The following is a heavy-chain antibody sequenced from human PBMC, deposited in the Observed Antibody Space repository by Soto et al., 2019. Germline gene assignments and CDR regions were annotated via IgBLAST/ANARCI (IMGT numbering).Heavy chain of an antibody. J-gene: IGHJ5*02. CDR3: AGSIAVLYNWFDP. CDR2: SYYSGST. D-gene: IGHD6-19*01. V-gene: IGHV4-31*03. Sequence: SETLSLTCTVSGGSISSGGYYWSWLRPHPGKGLEWIGYSYYSGSTYYNPSLKSRVTISVDTSKNQFSLKLSSVTAADTAVYYCAGSIAVLYNWFDPWGQGTLVTVSS. CDR1: GGSISSGGYY.